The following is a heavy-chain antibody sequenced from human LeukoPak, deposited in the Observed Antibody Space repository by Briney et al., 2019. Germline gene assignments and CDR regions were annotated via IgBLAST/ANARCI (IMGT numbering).Heavy chain of an antibody. D-gene: IGHD2-2*01. V-gene: IGHV3-30*03. CDR1: GFIFSSYG. Sequence: PGGSLRLSCAASGFIFSSYGMHWVRQAPGKGLEWVAVISYDGTNKYYVDSVKGRFTISRDNAKKSLFLQMNSLRAEDTAVYYCARVAVFEIVAVPPAYYFDSWGQGILVSVSS. J-gene: IGHJ4*02. CDR3: ARVAVFEIVAVPPAYYFDS. CDR2: ISYDGTNK.